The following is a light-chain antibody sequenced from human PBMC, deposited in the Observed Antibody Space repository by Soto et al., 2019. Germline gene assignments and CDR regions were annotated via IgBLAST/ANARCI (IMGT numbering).Light chain of an antibody. Sequence: DIQLTQSPSTLSASVGDRVTITCRASQSISSWLAWYQQKPGKAPKFLIYKTSNLESGVPSRFSDSGSGTEFTLTIRSLQPDDFATYYCQYYNNYCWTFGQGTKVEIK. CDR1: QSISSW. V-gene: IGKV1-5*03. CDR2: KTS. J-gene: IGKJ1*01. CDR3: QYYNNYCWT.